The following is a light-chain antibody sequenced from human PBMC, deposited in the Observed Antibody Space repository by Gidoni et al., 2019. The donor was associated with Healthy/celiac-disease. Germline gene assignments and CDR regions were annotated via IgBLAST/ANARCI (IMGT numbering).Light chain of an antibody. CDR3: QQYGNLPSLT. J-gene: IGKJ4*01. V-gene: IGKV1-33*01. CDR1: QDSSNY. Sequence: DIQMTQSPSSLSASVGDRVTITCQASQDSSNYLNWYQQKPGKAPKLLIYDASNLETGVPSRFSGSGSWTDFTFTISILQPEDIATYYCQQYGNLPSLTFXGXTKVEIK. CDR2: DAS.